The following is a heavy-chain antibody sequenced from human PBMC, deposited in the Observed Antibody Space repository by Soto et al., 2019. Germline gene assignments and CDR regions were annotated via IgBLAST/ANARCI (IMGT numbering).Heavy chain of an antibody. J-gene: IGHJ4*02. CDR2: INQDENEK. CDR3: ARARYNSNWRIPYFDY. V-gene: IGHV3-7*04. D-gene: IGHD6-13*01. Sequence: PGGSLRLSCAASGFSFSSYWMSWVRQAPGKGLEWVANINQDENEKRYGDSVKGRFTISRDNAKNSLFLQMNSLRGEDTATYYCARARYNSNWRIPYFDYWGQGALVTVSS. CDR1: GFSFSSYW.